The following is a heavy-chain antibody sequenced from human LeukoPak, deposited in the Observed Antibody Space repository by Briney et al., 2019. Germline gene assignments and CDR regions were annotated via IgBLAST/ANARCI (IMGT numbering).Heavy chain of an antibody. CDR2: ISSSGSTI. D-gene: IGHD3-9*01. V-gene: IGHV3-11*01. CDR1: GFTFSDYY. J-gene: IGHJ3*02. Sequence: GGSLRLSCAASGFTFSDYYMSWIRQAPGKGLEWVSYISSSGSTIYYADSVKGRFTISRDNAKNSLYLQMNSLRAEDAAVYYCARGLRYFDLGAFDIWGQGTMVTVSS. CDR3: ARGLRYFDLGAFDI.